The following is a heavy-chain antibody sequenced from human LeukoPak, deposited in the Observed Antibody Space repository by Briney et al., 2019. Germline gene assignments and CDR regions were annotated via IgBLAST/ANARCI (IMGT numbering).Heavy chain of an antibody. D-gene: IGHD3-10*01. CDR1: GFTFSSYA. CDR2: ISGSGGST. Sequence: PGGSLRLSCAASGFTFSSYAMSWVRQAPGKGLEWVSAISGSGGSTYYADSVKGRFTISRDNSKNTLYLQMNSLRAEDTAVYYCAKDNMVRGVIRNYGMDVWGQGTTVTVSS. CDR3: AKDNMVRGVIRNYGMDV. V-gene: IGHV3-23*01. J-gene: IGHJ6*02.